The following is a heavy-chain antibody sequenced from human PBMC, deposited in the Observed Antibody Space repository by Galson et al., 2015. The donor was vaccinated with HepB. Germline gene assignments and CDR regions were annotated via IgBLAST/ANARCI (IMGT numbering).Heavy chain of an antibody. J-gene: IGHJ5*02. CDR3: ARKRLRFFRFGSWFDP. CDR1: GFTFSDYY. V-gene: IGHV3-11*03. Sequence: SLRLSCAASGFTFSDYYMSWIRQAPGKGLEWVSYISSSSSHTNYAASVKGRFTISRDNAKNSLYLHMNSLRAEDTAVYYCARKRLRFFRFGSWFDPWGQGTLVTVSS. D-gene: IGHD3-3*01. CDR2: ISSSSSHT.